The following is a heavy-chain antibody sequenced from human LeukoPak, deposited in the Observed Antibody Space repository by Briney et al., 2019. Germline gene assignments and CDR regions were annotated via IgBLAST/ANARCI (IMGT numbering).Heavy chain of an antibody. CDR3: ARDLGIAAAGLDF. D-gene: IGHD6-13*01. J-gene: IGHJ4*02. Sequence: PGGSLRLSCAASGFTFSSYEMNWVRQAPAKGLEWVSYISSSGSTIYYADSVKGRFTISRDNAKNSLYLQMNSLRAEDTAVYYCARDLGIAAAGLDFWGQGTLVSVSS. CDR1: GFTFSSYE. V-gene: IGHV3-48*03. CDR2: ISSSGSTI.